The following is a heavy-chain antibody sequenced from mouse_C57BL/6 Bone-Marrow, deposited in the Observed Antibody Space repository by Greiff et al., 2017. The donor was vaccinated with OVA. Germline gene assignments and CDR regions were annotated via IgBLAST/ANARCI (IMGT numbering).Heavy chain of an antibody. Sequence: VQLQQSGAELVKPGASVKISCKASGYAFSSYWMNWVKQRPGKGLEWIGQIYPGDGDTNYNRKFKGKATLTADKSSSTAYMQLSSLTSEDSAVYYCAADYDLYWYFDVWGTGTTGTVSS. CDR2: IYPGDGDT. CDR1: GYAFSSYW. CDR3: AADYDLYWYFDV. D-gene: IGHD2-4*01. V-gene: IGHV1-80*01. J-gene: IGHJ1*03.